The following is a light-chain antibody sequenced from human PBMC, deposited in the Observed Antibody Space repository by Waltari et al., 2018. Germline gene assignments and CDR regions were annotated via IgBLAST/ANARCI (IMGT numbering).Light chain of an antibody. CDR2: WAS. CDR3: QQYYTTPT. V-gene: IGKV4-1*01. J-gene: IGKJ1*01. Sequence: DIVMTQSPDSLAVSLGERATINCKSSQTLFYSSNNKNYLAWYHLKPGPPPKLLIFWASTRESGVPDRFSGSGSATDFTLTIDTLQAEDVAVYYCQQYYTTPTFGQGTKVEIK. CDR1: QTLFYSSNNKNY.